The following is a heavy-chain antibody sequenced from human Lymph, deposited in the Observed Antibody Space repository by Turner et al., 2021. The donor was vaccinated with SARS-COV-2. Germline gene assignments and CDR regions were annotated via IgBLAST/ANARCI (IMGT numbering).Heavy chain of an antibody. V-gene: IGHV1-69*01. Sequence: QVQLVQSGAEGKNPGSSVKVSCKASGATFSSSAISWVRQAPGQGLEWMVGIIPICGTANYAQRFQGRITITADESTSTAYMELRSLRSEDTAVYYCARGAAYCSGGSCYRKGFDYWGQGTPVTVSS. CDR3: ARGAAYCSGGSCYRKGFDY. J-gene: IGHJ4*02. CDR1: GATFSSSA. CDR2: IIPICGTA. D-gene: IGHD2-15*01.